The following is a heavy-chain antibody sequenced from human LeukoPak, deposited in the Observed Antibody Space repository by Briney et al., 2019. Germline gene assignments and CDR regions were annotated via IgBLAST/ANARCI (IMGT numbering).Heavy chain of an antibody. J-gene: IGHJ4*02. CDR1: GGSISSSSYY. D-gene: IGHD5-24*01. CDR3: ARRHPRDGYNSPPFDY. V-gene: IGHV4-39*01. CDR2: IFYSGST. Sequence: KPSETLSLTCTVSGGSISSSSYYWGWIRQPPGKGLEWIGSIFYSGSTYYNPSLKNRVTISVDTSNNQFSLKLRSVTAADTAIYYCARRHPRDGYNSPPFDYWGQGTLVTVSS.